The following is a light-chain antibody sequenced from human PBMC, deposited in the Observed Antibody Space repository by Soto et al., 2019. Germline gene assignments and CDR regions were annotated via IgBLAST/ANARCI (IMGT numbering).Light chain of an antibody. V-gene: IGKV3-15*01. CDR2: GAS. J-gene: IGKJ1*01. CDR3: QHYNYWPPWT. CDR1: QSVSSN. Sequence: EIVMTQSPATLSVSPGERATLSCRASQSVSSNLAWYQQKPGQAPRLLIYGASTRPTGIPGRFSGSRSGTEFTLTISSLQSEDFAVYYCQHYNYWPPWTFGQGTKVEIK.